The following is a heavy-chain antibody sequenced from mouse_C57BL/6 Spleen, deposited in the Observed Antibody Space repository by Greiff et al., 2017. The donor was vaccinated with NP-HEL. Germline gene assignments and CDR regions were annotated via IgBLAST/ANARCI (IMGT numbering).Heavy chain of an antibody. D-gene: IGHD1-1*02. CDR1: GYAFSSSW. CDR2: IYPGDGDT. J-gene: IGHJ4*01. Sequence: QVQLQQSGPELVKPGASVKISCKASGYAFSSSWMNWVKQRPGKGLEWIGRIYPGDGDTNYNGKFKGKATLTADKSSSTAYMQLSSLTSEDSAVYFCAREGLWYAMDYWGQGTSVTVSS. V-gene: IGHV1-82*01. CDR3: AREGLWYAMDY.